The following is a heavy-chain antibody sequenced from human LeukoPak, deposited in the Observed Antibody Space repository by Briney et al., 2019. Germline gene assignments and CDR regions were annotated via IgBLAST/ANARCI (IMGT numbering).Heavy chain of an antibody. CDR2: ISRNGGST. J-gene: IGHJ3*02. CDR3: TRDIGRLRGDAFDI. Sequence: PGGSLRLSCSASGFTFNSYAMHWVRQPPGKGLQYVSGISRNGGSTYYADSVKGRFTISRDNSKNTLYLQMGSLRAEDMAVYYCTRDIGRLRGDAFDIWGQGTMVTVSS. CDR1: GFTFNSYA. D-gene: IGHD2-15*01. V-gene: IGHV3-64*02.